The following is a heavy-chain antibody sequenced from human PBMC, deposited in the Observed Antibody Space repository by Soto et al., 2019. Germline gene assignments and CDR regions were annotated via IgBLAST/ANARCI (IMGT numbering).Heavy chain of an antibody. CDR1: GDSISSDY. V-gene: IGHV4-59*08. CDR3: ARHYCRGGSCYLDY. Sequence: QVQLQESGPGLVKPSETLSLTCTVSGDSISSDYWSWIRQPPGKGLEWIGNIYHSGSTNYSPSLKSRVTISVDTSKNQFSLKLTSVTAADTAVYSCARHYCRGGSCYLDYWGQGTLVTVSS. CDR2: IYHSGST. D-gene: IGHD2-15*01. J-gene: IGHJ4*02.